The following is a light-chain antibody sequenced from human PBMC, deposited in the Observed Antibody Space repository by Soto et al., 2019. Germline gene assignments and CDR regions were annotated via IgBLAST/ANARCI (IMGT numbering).Light chain of an antibody. CDR2: DVS. Sequence: QSALTQPASVSGSPGQSSTISCTGTSSDVGGYNYVSWYQQHPGKAPKLMIYDVSNRPSGVSNRFSGSKSGNTASLTISWLQAEDEADYYCSSYTSSSTYVVFGGGTKLTVL. CDR1: SSDVGGYNY. J-gene: IGLJ2*01. CDR3: SSYTSSSTYVV. V-gene: IGLV2-14*01.